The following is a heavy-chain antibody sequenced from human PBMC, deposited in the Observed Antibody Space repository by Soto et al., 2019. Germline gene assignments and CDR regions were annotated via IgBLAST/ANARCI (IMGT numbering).Heavy chain of an antibody. Sequence: SVKVSCKASGCTFSSNTISWVRQAPGQGLEWMGRIIPILGIANYAQKFQGRVTITADKSTSTAYMELSSLRSEDTAVYYCARSRTVVVGLYYYYGMDVWGQGTTVTRLL. CDR2: IIPILGIA. CDR1: GCTFSSNT. V-gene: IGHV1-69*02. CDR3: ARSRTVVVGLYYYYGMDV. D-gene: IGHD3-22*01. J-gene: IGHJ6*02.